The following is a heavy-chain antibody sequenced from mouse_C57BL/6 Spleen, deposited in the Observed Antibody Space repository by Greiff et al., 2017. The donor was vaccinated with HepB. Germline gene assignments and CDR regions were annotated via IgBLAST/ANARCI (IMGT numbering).Heavy chain of an antibody. CDR1: GFTFSSYA. CDR2: ISDGGSYT. V-gene: IGHV5-4*01. D-gene: IGHD4-1*01. Sequence: EVQLVESGGGLVKPGGSLKLSCAASGFTFSSYAMSWVRQTPEKRLEWVATISDGGSYTYYPDNVKGRFTISRDNAKNNLYLQMSHLKSEDTAMYYCARGINWDGYYAMDYWGQGTSVTVSS. J-gene: IGHJ4*01. CDR3: ARGINWDGYYAMDY.